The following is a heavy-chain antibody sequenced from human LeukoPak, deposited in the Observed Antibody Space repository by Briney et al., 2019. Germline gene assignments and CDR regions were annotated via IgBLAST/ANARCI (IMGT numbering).Heavy chain of an antibody. J-gene: IGHJ5*02. CDR1: GGSFSGYY. CDR2: INHSGST. V-gene: IGHV4-34*01. D-gene: IGHD5-24*01. Sequence: SETLSLTCAVYGGSFSGYYWSWIRQPPGKGLEWIGEINHSGSTNYNPSLKSRVTISVDTSKNQFSLKLSSVTAADTAVCYCARRPLAEWLQLDWFDPWGQGTLVTVSS. CDR3: ARRPLAEWLQLDWFDP.